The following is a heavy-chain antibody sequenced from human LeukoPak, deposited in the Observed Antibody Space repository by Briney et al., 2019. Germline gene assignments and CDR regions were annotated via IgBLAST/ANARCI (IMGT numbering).Heavy chain of an antibody. Sequence: GGSLRLSCSASGFTFSTYAMHWVRQAPGKGLESVSTISSNGGSTYYADSVKGRFTISRDNSMNTLYLQMSSLTAEDTAVYYCASTAGWGQGTLVTVSS. CDR1: GFTFSTYA. D-gene: IGHD2-21*02. CDR3: ASTAG. CDR2: ISSNGGST. J-gene: IGHJ4*02. V-gene: IGHV3-64D*09.